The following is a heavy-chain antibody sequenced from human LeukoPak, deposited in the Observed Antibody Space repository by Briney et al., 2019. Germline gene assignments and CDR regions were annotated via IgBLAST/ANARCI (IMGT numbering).Heavy chain of an antibody. Sequence: PSETLSLTCTVSGDSISTYYWSWIRQPPGKGLEWIGFIYYSGSTNYNPSLKSRVTIPVDTSKNQFSLKLSSVTAADTAVYYCVKSRDYYYYYMDVWGKGTTVTISS. V-gene: IGHV4-59*01. J-gene: IGHJ6*03. CDR3: VKSRDYYYYYMDV. CDR1: GDSISTYY. CDR2: IYYSGST.